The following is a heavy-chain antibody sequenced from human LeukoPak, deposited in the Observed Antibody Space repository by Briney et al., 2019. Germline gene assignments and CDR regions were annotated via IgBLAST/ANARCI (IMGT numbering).Heavy chain of an antibody. V-gene: IGHV4-34*01. CDR2: INHSGST. CDR1: GGSFSGYY. J-gene: IGHJ4*02. CDR3: ARGVAALY. D-gene: IGHD6-13*01. Sequence: PSETLSLTCAVYGGSFSGYYWSWIRQPPGKGLEWIGEINHSGSTNYNPSLKSRVTISVDTSKNQFSLKLSSVTAADTAVYYCARGVAALYWGQGTLVTVSS.